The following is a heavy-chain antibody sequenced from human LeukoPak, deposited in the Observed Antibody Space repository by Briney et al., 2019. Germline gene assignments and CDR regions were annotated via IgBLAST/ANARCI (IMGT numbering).Heavy chain of an antibody. D-gene: IGHD6-13*01. Sequence: GGSLRLSCAASGFTFSSYWMSWVRQAPGKGLEWVANIKQDGSEKYYVDSVKGRFTISRDNAKNSLYLQMNSLRAEDTAVYYCARSLAAAGTRSLDYYYGMDVWGQGTTVTVSS. J-gene: IGHJ6*02. CDR3: ARSLAAAGTRSLDYYYGMDV. CDR2: IKQDGSEK. CDR1: GFTFSSYW. V-gene: IGHV3-7*01.